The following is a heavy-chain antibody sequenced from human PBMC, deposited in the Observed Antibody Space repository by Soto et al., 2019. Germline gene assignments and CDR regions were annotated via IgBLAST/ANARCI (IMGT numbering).Heavy chain of an antibody. V-gene: IGHV4-30-2*01. CDR1: GGSISSGGYS. J-gene: IGHJ5*02. D-gene: IGHD6-19*01. CDR2: IYHSGST. Sequence: SETLSLTCAVSGGSISSGGYSWSWIRQPPGKGLEWIGYIYHSGSTYYNPSLKSRVTISVDRSKNQFSLKLSSVTAADTAVYYCARAAVAGRGVTNWFDPWGQGTLVTVSS. CDR3: ARAAVAGRGVTNWFDP.